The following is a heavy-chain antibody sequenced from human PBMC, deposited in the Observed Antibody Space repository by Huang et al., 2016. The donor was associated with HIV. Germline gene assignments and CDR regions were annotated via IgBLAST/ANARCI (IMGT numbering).Heavy chain of an antibody. J-gene: IGHJ4*02. CDR2: SYDRGSP. D-gene: IGHD3-10*01. Sequence: QLQLQESGPGLVKPSETLSLTCTVSGGSISSSSYYWGWFRQPPGKGLEWIGTSYDRGSPYYNPSRKGRVTISVDTSKNQFSLKLSSVTAADTAVYYCARHERWAMVRGVPQWGFDYWGQGTLVTVSS. V-gene: IGHV4-39*01. CDR1: GGSISSSSYY. CDR3: ARHERWAMVRGVPQWGFDY.